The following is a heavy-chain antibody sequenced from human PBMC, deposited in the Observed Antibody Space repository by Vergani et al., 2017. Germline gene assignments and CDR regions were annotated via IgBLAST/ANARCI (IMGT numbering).Heavy chain of an antibody. CDR3: ARDKDSSGWFPYYYYYYMDV. J-gene: IGHJ6*03. V-gene: IGHV1-46*03. CDR2: INPSGGST. CDR1: GYTFTSYY. D-gene: IGHD6-19*01. Sequence: QVQLVQSGAEVKKPGASVKVSCKASGYTFTSYYMHWVRQAPGQGLEWMGIINPSGGSTSYAQKFQGRVTMTRDTSTSTVYMELSSLRSEATAVYYCARDKDSSGWFPYYYYYYMDVWGKGTTVTVSS.